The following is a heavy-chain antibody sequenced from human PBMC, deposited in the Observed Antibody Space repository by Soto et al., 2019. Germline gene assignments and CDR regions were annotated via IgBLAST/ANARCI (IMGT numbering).Heavy chain of an antibody. CDR1: GFTFSSYA. CDR2: ISYDGSNK. CDR3: ARALDYGDYDY. D-gene: IGHD4-17*01. J-gene: IGHJ4*02. V-gene: IGHV3-30-3*01. Sequence: ESGGGVVQPGRSLRLSCAASGFTFSSYAMHWVRQAPGKGLEWVAVISYDGSNKYYADSVKGRFTISRDNSKNTLYLQMNSLRAEDTAVYYCARALDYGDYDYWGQGTLVTVSS.